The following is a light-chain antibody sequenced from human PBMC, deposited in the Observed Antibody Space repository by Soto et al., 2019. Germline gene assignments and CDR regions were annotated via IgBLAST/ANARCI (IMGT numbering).Light chain of an antibody. V-gene: IGLV3-21*02. CDR2: GDR. Sequence: SYELTQPPSVAVAPGQTGRITWGGDNIGSKRVHWYQQKPREAPVLIVCGDRDRPSGIPERFSGSNSGNTATLTISRVEAEDAADYYTPEWDSSGGHYVFGTGSKVIIL. CDR1: NIGSKR. CDR3: PEWDSSGGHYV. J-gene: IGLJ1*01.